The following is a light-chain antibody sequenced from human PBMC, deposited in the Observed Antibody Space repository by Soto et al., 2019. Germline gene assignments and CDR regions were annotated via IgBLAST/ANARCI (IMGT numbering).Light chain of an antibody. CDR3: GTWDSSLSAGV. CDR2: DNN. J-gene: IGLJ2*01. Sequence: QSVLTQPPSISAAPGQKVTISCSGSSSNIGSHYVFWYQQFPGTAPRLLIYDNNKRPSGIPDRFSGSKSGASATLGITGLKTGDEADYYCGTWDSSLSAGVFGGGTKVTVL. V-gene: IGLV1-51*01. CDR1: SSNIGSHY.